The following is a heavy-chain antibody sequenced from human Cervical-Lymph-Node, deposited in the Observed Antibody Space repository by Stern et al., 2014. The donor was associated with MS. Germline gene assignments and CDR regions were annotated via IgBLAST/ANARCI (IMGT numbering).Heavy chain of an antibody. J-gene: IGHJ5*01. CDR1: GGTLTGYY. Sequence: QMQLVQSGAEVKKSGASVRVSCRTSGGTLTGYYMHWVRQAPGHGLEWMGWINPNSGGTTYAQKFQGRITLTRDTSIRTVYLELSRLTRDDTAVYYCARATSILVADDSWGQGTLVTVSS. D-gene: IGHD2-21*01. CDR3: ARATSILVADDS. CDR2: INPNSGGT. V-gene: IGHV1-2*02.